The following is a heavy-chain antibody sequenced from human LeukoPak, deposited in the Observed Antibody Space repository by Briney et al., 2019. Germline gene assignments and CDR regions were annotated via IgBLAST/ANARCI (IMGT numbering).Heavy chain of an antibody. CDR3: TRGGLWFGAFLDY. V-gene: IGHV3-74*01. J-gene: IGHJ4*02. Sequence: GGSLRLSCAASGFSFRSYWMNWVRQAPGKGLVWVSRIDSDGRSTTYADSVKGRFTISRDNAKNTLFPQMNSLRVEDTAVYYCTRGGLWFGAFLDYWGQGTRVTVSS. CDR2: IDSDGRST. D-gene: IGHD3-10*01. CDR1: GFSFRSYW.